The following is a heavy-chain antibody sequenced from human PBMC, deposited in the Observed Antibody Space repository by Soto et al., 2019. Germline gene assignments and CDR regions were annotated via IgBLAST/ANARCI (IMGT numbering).Heavy chain of an antibody. CDR3: SYWVVVAGAYYGMDV. J-gene: IGHJ6*02. D-gene: IGHD2-15*01. Sequence: SVKVSCKASGFTFTSSAVQWVRQARVQRLEWIGLLVGGSGNTNYAQRFQERVTITRDMATSTAYIEMSSLRSEAKAVYYCSYWVVVAGAYYGMDVGGQGTTVTVSS. CDR1: GFTFTSSA. V-gene: IGHV1-58*01. CDR2: LVGGSGNT.